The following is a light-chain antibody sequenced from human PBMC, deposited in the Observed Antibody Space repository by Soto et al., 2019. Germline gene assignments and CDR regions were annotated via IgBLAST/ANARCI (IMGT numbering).Light chain of an antibody. V-gene: IGLV2-14*01. J-gene: IGLJ1*01. CDR1: STDVGRYNY. Sequence: QSALTQPASVSGSPGQSITISCTGTSTDVGRYNYVSWYQQHPGKAPKLMVYDVSNRPSWVSNRFSGSKSGITASLTISGLQAEDEADYYCTSYTSDSTYVLGTGTKLTVL. CDR2: DVS. CDR3: TSYTSDSTYV.